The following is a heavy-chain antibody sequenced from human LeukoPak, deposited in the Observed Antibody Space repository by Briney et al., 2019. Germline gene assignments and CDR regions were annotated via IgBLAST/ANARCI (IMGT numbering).Heavy chain of an antibody. Sequence: SVKVSCKASGGSFSSYGISWVRQAPGQGLEWMGGIIPMLGRSNYAQKFQGRVTISTDESTSTAYMEMSGLRSEDTAVYYCAREDHTANNWFDPWGQGTLVTVSS. J-gene: IGHJ5*02. CDR3: AREDHTANNWFDP. V-gene: IGHV1-69*05. CDR1: GGSFSSYG. CDR2: IIPMLGRS. D-gene: IGHD5-18*01.